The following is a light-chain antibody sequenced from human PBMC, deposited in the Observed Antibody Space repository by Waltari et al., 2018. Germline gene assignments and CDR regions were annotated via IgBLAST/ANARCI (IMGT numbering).Light chain of an antibody. Sequence: DIQMTQSPSSLSASVGDRVTITCRASQAISNSLAWYQQKTGKVPKLLIYAASTLQSGVPSRFIGSGTGTEFTLTISSLQHEDIATYYCQKYNRAPRTCGQGTKVEIE. CDR1: QAISNS. V-gene: IGKV1-27*01. J-gene: IGKJ1*01. CDR2: AAS. CDR3: QKYNRAPRT.